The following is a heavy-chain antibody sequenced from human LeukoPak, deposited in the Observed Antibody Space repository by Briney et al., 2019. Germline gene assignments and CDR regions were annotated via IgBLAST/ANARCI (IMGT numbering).Heavy chain of an antibody. CDR1: GYSFTSHG. Sequence: GASVKVSCKTSGYSFTSHGISWVRQAPGQGLEWMGWSSGYNGNTNYAQKFQGRVTMTTAASTRTAHMEVRGLRSDDTAAYYCARGGWTTGMDYWGQGTLVTVSS. V-gene: IGHV1-18*01. CDR2: SSGYNGNT. J-gene: IGHJ4*02. CDR3: ARGGWTTGMDY. D-gene: IGHD1-14*01.